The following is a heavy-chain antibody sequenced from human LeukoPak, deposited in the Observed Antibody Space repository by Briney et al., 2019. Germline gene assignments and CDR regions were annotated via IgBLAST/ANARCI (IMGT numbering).Heavy chain of an antibody. CDR2: INHSGST. CDR1: GGSFSGYY. D-gene: IGHD3-22*01. Sequence: PSETLSLTCAVYGGSFSGYYWSWIRQPPGKGLEWIGEINHSGSTNYNPSLKSRVTIPVDTSKNQFSLKLSSVTAADTAVYYCARERTSYYYDSSGYMYFDYWGQGTLVTVSS. CDR3: ARERTSYYYDSSGYMYFDY. J-gene: IGHJ4*02. V-gene: IGHV4-34*01.